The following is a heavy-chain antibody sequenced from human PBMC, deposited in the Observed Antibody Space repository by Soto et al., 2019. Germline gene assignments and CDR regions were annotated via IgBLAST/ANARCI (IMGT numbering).Heavy chain of an antibody. CDR1: GFSFSAYT. J-gene: IGHJ4*02. Sequence: ESGGGLVQPGGSLRLSCEVSGFSFSAYTMNWFRHTPGLGLEWLAFITQTSGDTYYADSVKGRFTISRDNGKSSLYLEMSDLRAEDTAVYYCARDLGWAFDYWGRGTLVTVSS. D-gene: IGHD6-19*01. CDR3: ARDLGWAFDY. V-gene: IGHV3-48*01. CDR2: ITQTSGDT.